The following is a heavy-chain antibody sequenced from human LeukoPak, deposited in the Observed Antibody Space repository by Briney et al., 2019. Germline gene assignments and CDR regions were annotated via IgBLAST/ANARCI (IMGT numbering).Heavy chain of an antibody. Sequence: PGGSLRLSCAASGFTFSSYSMNWVRQAPGKGLEWVSYISSSSSTTYYADSVKGRFTISRDNAKNSLYLQMNSLRAEDTAVYYCARVARYSSSSPPLDYWGQGTLVTVSS. CDR3: ARVARYSSSSPPLDY. J-gene: IGHJ4*02. V-gene: IGHV3-48*01. D-gene: IGHD6-6*01. CDR1: GFTFSSYS. CDR2: ISSSSSTT.